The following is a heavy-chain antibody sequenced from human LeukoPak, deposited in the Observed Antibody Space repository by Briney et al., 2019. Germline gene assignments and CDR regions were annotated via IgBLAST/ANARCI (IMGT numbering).Heavy chain of an antibody. V-gene: IGHV4-34*01. J-gene: IGHJ4*02. D-gene: IGHD4-23*01. CDR3: ARDPTTVVTVPYYFDD. CDR2: INHSGST. CDR1: VGSFIGYH. Sequence: SETLSLTCAVPVGSFIGYHWKCIRQTPRERLEWIGEINHSGSTNYNPSLKSRVTISVDTSKSQFSLKLKSVTAADTAVYYCARDPTTVVTVPYYFDDWGQGTLVPVSS.